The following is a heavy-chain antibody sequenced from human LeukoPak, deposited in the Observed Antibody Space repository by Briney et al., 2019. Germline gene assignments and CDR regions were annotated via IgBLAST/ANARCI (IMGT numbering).Heavy chain of an antibody. Sequence: PSETLSLTCTVSGYSISSGYYWGWIRQPPGKGLEWIGSIYHSGSTYYNPSLKSRVTISVDTSKNQFSLKLSSVTAADTAVYYCARSDSSGTFIWGQGTMVTVSS. CDR1: GYSISSGYY. CDR2: IYHSGST. CDR3: ARSDSSGTFI. D-gene: IGHD3-22*01. J-gene: IGHJ3*02. V-gene: IGHV4-38-2*02.